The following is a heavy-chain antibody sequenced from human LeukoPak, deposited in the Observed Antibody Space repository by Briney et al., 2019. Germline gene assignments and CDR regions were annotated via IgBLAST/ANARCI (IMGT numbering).Heavy chain of an antibody. D-gene: IGHD4-23*01. CDR2: IYYSGST. CDR1: GGSINSYY. J-gene: IGHJ4*02. Sequence: SETLSLTCTVSGGSINSYYWNWIRQPPGKGLEWIGYIYYSGSTNYNPSLKSRVTISVDTSKNQFSLKLSSVTAADTAVYYCARERPYGGSSGDFDYWGQGTLVTVSS. V-gene: IGHV4-59*01. CDR3: ARERPYGGSSGDFDY.